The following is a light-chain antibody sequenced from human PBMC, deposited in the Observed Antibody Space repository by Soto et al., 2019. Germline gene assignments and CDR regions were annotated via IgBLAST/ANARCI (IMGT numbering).Light chain of an antibody. Sequence: QSALTQPASVSGSPGQSITISCTGTSSDVGGYNYVSWYQQHPGKAPKLMIYEVSNRPSGVSNRFSGSKSGNTASLTISGLQAEDEAEYNCSSYTSSSIYYVFGTGTKLTVL. CDR1: SSDVGGYNY. J-gene: IGLJ1*01. V-gene: IGLV2-14*01. CDR2: EVS. CDR3: SSYTSSSIYYV.